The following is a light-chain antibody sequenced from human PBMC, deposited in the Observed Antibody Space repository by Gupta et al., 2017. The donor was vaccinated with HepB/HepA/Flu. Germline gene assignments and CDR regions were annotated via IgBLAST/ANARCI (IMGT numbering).Light chain of an antibody. CDR2: NNN. CDR1: SSNIGSNA. V-gene: IGLV1-44*01. CDR3: AAWDDSLNGVA. Sequence: QSVLTQPPSASGTHGQTVTISCSGSSSNIGSNAVTWYQQLPGTAPKLLLYNNNQRPSGIPDRFSGSKSGTSSSLAIRGLQSEDEAYYYCAAWDDSLNGVAFGGGTKLTVL. J-gene: IGLJ2*01.